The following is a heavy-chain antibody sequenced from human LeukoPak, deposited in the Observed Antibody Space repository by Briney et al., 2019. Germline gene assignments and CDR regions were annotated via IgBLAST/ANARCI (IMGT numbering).Heavy chain of an antibody. D-gene: IGHD2-21*02. V-gene: IGHV3-20*04. J-gene: IGHJ4*02. CDR1: GFTFGDFG. CDR2: INWSGGST. CDR3: ARGSEVVTAIPWYFDY. Sequence: GGSLRLSCAASGFTFGDFGMSWVRQAPGKGLEWVSGINWSGGSTGYADSVKGRFTISRDNGKNSLYLQMNSLRAEDTAVYYCARGSEVVTAIPWYFDYWGQGTLVTVSS.